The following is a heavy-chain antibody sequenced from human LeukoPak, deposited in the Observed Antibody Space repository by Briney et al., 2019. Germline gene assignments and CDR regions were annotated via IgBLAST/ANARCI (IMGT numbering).Heavy chain of an antibody. D-gene: IGHD5-12*01. CDR3: ARGSLGSSGYGY. J-gene: IGHJ4*02. Sequence: GGSLRLSCAASGFTFSSYGMHWVRQAPGKGLEWVAVIWYDGSNKYYADSVKGRFTISRDNSKNTLYLQMNSLRAEDTAVYYCARGSLGSSGYGYWGQGTLVTVSS. CDR2: IWYDGSNK. V-gene: IGHV3-33*01. CDR1: GFTFSSYG.